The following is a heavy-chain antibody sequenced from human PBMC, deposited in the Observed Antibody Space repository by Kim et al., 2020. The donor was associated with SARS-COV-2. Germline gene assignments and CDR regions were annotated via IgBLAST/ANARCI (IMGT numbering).Heavy chain of an antibody. CDR1: GISFGTYA. CDR2: INSGGST. Sequence: GGSLRLSCVGSGISFGTYAMSWVRQAPGKGLEWVSTINSGGSTHYADFVKGHFTVSRDNSKSTLYLQMSSLRADDTAVYYCARTVTGGYDFSGMDVWGQG. CDR3: ARTVTGGYDFSGMDV. D-gene: IGHD4-4*01. V-gene: IGHV3-23*01. J-gene: IGHJ6*01.